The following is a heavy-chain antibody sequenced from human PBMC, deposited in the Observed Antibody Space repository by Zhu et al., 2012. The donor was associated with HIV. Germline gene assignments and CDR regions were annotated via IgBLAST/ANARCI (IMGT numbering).Heavy chain of an antibody. CDR1: GGSFSGYY. Sequence: QVQLQQWGAGLLKPSETLSLTCAVYGGSFSGYYWNWIRQPPGKGLEWIGEINHSGSTNYNPSLKSRVTISVDTSKNQFSLKLSSVTAADTAVYYSASLDYYDSGGYYYAAFDIWGQGTMVTVSS. J-gene: IGHJ3*02. CDR3: ASLDYYDSGGYYYAAFDI. V-gene: IGHV4-34*01. CDR2: INHSGST. D-gene: IGHD3-22*01.